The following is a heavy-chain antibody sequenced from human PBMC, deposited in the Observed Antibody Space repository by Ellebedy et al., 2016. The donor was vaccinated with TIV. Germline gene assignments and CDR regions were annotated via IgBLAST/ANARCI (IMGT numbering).Heavy chain of an antibody. CDR1: GFSFSDYY. V-gene: IGHV3-11*06. J-gene: IGHJ4*02. CDR2: ISSNGSYT. Sequence: PGGSLRLSCAASGFSFSDYYLARIRQVPGKGLEWVSYISSNGSYTKHADSVKGRFTISRDNVKNSLALQMNSLRVADTAVYYCASPRGGYCRGDSCIFDYWGQGSLVTVSS. CDR3: ASPRGGYCRGDSCIFDY. D-gene: IGHD2-15*01.